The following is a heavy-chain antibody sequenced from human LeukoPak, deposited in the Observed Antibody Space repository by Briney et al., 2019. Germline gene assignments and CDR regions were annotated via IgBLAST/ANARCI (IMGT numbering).Heavy chain of an antibody. CDR2: ISAYNGNT. CDR1: GYTSTSYG. V-gene: IGHV1-18*01. Sequence: ASVKVSCKASGYTSTSYGISWVRQAPGQGLEWMGWISAYNGNTNYEQKLQGRVTMTTDTSTTTASMELRSLRSDDTAVYYCARDRMTTVTSSSNWFDPWGQGTLVTVSS. J-gene: IGHJ5*02. D-gene: IGHD4-17*01. CDR3: ARDRMTTVTSSSNWFDP.